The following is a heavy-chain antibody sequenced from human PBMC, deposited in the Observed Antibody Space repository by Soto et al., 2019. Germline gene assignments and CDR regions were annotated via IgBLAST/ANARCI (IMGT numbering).Heavy chain of an antibody. J-gene: IGHJ4*02. D-gene: IGHD5-12*01. Sequence: GGSLRLSCAASGFTFSSYGMHWVRQAPGKGLEWVAVIWYDGSNKYYADSVKGRFTISRDNSKNTLYLQMNSLRAEDTAVYYCAREPFGGVNIVATIGDYWGQGTLVTVSS. CDR1: GFTFSSYG. V-gene: IGHV3-33*01. CDR2: IWYDGSNK. CDR3: AREPFGGVNIVATIGDY.